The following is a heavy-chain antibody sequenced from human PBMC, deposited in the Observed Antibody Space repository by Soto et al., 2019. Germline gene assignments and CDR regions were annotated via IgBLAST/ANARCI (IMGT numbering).Heavy chain of an antibody. V-gene: IGHV3-53*01. D-gene: IGHD5-12*01. Sequence: PGGSLRLACAASGFSVSSTYMSWVRQAPGKGLEWVSTLSDGGSSHYADSVTGRSSVSRDNSKNTLYLQMNGLRADDTAIYYCARDYASGGYDYRGQGTQVTVPS. CDR1: GFSVSSTY. CDR3: ARDYASGGYDY. CDR2: LSDGGSS. J-gene: IGHJ4*02.